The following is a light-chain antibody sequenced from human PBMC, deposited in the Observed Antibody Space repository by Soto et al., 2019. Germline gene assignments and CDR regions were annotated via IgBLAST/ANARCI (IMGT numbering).Light chain of an antibody. CDR1: QSISNY. CDR2: AAS. Sequence: DIQMTQSPSSLSASVGDRVTITCRASQSISNYLNWYQQKPGKAPKLLMYAASSLQSGVPSRFSGSGSGTDFTLTISSLQPVDFATYYCQQSYSTPRTFGQGTKVEIK. V-gene: IGKV1-39*01. CDR3: QQSYSTPRT. J-gene: IGKJ1*01.